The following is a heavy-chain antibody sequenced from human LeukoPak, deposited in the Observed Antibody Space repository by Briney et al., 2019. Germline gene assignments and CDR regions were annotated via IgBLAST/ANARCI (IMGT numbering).Heavy chain of an antibody. CDR3: ARAPSGCGGICPFDW. J-gene: IGHJ4*02. D-gene: IGHD2-15*01. Sequence: SETLSLTCAVSAASISNYYWSWIRQAPGKGLEWIGYISTSGSTNYNPSLKSRVSISLDTSKNRFSLNLNFVTAADTAVYYCARAPSGCGGICPFDWWGQGNLVTVSS. CDR2: ISTSGST. CDR1: AASISNYY. V-gene: IGHV4-4*09.